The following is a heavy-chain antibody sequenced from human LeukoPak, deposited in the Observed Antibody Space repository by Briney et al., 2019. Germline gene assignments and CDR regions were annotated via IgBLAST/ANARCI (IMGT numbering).Heavy chain of an antibody. CDR1: GFTFSSYW. Sequence: GGSLKLSCAASGFTFSSYWMHWVRQAPGKGLVRVSRINSDGSSITYADSVKGRFTISRDNAKNTLYLQMNSLRVEDTAVYYCAREGRVSGYDFDCWGQGTLVTVSS. V-gene: IGHV3-74*03. J-gene: IGHJ4*02. D-gene: IGHD5-12*01. CDR3: AREGRVSGYDFDC. CDR2: INSDGSSI.